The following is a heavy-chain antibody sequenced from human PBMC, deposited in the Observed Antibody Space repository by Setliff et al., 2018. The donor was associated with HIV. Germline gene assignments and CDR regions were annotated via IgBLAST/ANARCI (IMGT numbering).Heavy chain of an antibody. D-gene: IGHD3-3*01. Sequence: SETLSLTCTVSGASIGNSGPGFYWGWVRQPPGGGLEWIGSVYYSGTTYYNPSLRSRVTMSVDTSKNQLSLRLTSMTAADTAVYYCARTQPDTIFGVVVLDSWGQG. J-gene: IGHJ4*02. CDR2: VYYSGTT. V-gene: IGHV4-39*01. CDR1: GASIGNSGPGFY. CDR3: ARTQPDTIFGVVVLDS.